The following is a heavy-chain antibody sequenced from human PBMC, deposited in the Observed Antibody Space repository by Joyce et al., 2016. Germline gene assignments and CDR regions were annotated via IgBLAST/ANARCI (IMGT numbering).Heavy chain of an antibody. CDR1: GYTFNNFG. J-gene: IGHJ4*02. Sequence: QVHLVQSGAELKRPGASVKVSCRTSGYTFNNFGLGWVRQAPGQGLEWMGWISAHSGDTRYAQKFQDRITMTTDPSTTTGYMELRSLAFDDTAVYYWARDLSKSGYYLGFDYWGQGTLVTVSS. CDR3: ARDLSKSGYYLGFDY. V-gene: IGHV1-18*04. CDR2: ISAHSGDT. D-gene: IGHD5-12*01.